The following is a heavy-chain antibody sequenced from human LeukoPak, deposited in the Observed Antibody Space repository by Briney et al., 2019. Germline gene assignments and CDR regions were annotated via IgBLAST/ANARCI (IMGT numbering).Heavy chain of an antibody. CDR1: GGTFSSYA. J-gene: IGHJ5*02. D-gene: IGHD3-10*01. CDR2: IIPIFGTA. CDR3: ARDGTLTMVRGVIHLNWFDP. Sequence: SVKVSCKASGGTFSSYAIGWVRQAPGQGLEWMGGIIPIFGTANYAQKFQGRVTITADESTSTAYMELSSLRSEDTAVYYCARDGTLTMVRGVIHLNWFDPWGQGTPVTVSS. V-gene: IGHV1-69*01.